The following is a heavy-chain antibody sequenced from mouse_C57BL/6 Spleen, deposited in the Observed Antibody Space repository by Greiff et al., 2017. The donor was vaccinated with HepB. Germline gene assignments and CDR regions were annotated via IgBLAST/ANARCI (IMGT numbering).Heavy chain of an antibody. Sequence: EVKLVESGGGLVKPGGSLKLSCAASGFTFSSYAMSWVRQTPEKRLEWVATISDGGSYTYYPDNVKGRFTISRDNAKNNLYLQMSHLKSEDTAMYYCARTRGYYGSSYWYFDVWGTGTTVTVSS. J-gene: IGHJ1*03. CDR2: ISDGGSYT. V-gene: IGHV5-4*03. CDR3: ARTRGYYGSSYWYFDV. D-gene: IGHD1-1*01. CDR1: GFTFSSYA.